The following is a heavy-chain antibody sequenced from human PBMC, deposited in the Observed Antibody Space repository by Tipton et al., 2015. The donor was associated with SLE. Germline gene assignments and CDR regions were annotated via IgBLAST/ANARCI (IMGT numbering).Heavy chain of an antibody. CDR2: INAHSGGA. CDR3: ARAFDDHLED. V-gene: IGHV1-2*02. Sequence: QVQLVQSGAEVQRPGASVKVSCKASGDTFIGYYVHWVRQAPGQGLEWMGWINAHSGGAKYGQKFQGRITMTSDTSISTAYLEMTRLRSDDTAVYYCARAFDDHLEDWGQGTLVSVSS. CDR1: GDTFIGYY. D-gene: IGHD1-14*01. J-gene: IGHJ4*02.